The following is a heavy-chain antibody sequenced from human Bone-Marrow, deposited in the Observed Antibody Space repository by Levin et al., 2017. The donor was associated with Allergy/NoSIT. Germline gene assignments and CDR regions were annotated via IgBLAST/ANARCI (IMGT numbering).Heavy chain of an antibody. V-gene: IGHV3-72*01. J-gene: IGHJ4*02. CDR2: TRNKANIYTT. Sequence: GESLKIYCAASGFSFNDHSMNWVRQAPGKGLEWVGRTRNKANIYTTEYAASVKGRFTISRDDSRSSLFLQMNSLQTEDTAVYYCAREGDSSAYYIDFDYWGQGTLVTVSS. D-gene: IGHD6-19*01. CDR1: GFSFNDHS. CDR3: AREGDSSAYYIDFDY.